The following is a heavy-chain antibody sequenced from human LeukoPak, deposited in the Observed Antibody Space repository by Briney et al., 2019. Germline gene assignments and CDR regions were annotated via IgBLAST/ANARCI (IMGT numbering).Heavy chain of an antibody. CDR3: ARVNGPNSGYYYTLDL. CDR1: GLTFRNYA. V-gene: IGHV3-33*01. Sequence: GTSLRLSCAASGLTFRNYAMHWVRQAPGGRLEWVPVIWFDGTEKYYAASVMGRFTISRDSSESTLYLQMNGLRTEDTAVYYCARVNGPNSGYYYTLDLWGQGTPVTVSA. D-gene: IGHD3-22*01. CDR2: IWFDGTEK. J-gene: IGHJ5*02.